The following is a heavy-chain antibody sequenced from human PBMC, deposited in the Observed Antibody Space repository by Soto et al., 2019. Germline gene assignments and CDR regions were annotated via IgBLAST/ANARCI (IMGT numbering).Heavy chain of an antibody. D-gene: IGHD2-15*01. CDR2: INPLNGNT. Sequence: QPQLMQSGPEVKKSGASVKVSCKASGYTFINYGVSWVRQAPGQGLEWMGWINPLNGNTNYTQKFQGRITMTTDTSTNTAYMEVRSLRSDDTAVFYCARDSQLGYWGQGTLVSVSS. J-gene: IGHJ4*02. CDR3: ARDSQLGY. V-gene: IGHV1-18*01. CDR1: GYTFINYG.